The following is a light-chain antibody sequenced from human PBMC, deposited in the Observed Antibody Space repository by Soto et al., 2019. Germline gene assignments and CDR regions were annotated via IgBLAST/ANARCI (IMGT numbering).Light chain of an antibody. CDR3: QQYNNWPPWT. CDR2: GAS. Sequence: EIVMTQSPATLSVSPGERATLSCRASQSVSSNLAWYQQKPGQAPRLLIYGASTRATSIPARFSGSGSGTEFTLTISSLQSEDFAVYYCQQYNNWPPWTFGPGTKVDIQ. CDR1: QSVSSN. V-gene: IGKV3-15*01. J-gene: IGKJ3*01.